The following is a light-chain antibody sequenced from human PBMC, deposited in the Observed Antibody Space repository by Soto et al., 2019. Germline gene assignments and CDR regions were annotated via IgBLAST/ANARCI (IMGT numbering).Light chain of an antibody. V-gene: IGKV1-33*01. CDR1: EDVSDY. J-gene: IGKJ4*01. CDR2: DAS. Sequence: DLKMTQSPSSLSASVGDRVTLTCQASEDVSDYVNWYQQKPGRAPKLLIYDASKLETGVPSRFSGRGSGTDFSFTIRDLQPEDFATYYCQLYKNVILTFGGGTRVDI. CDR3: QLYKNVILT.